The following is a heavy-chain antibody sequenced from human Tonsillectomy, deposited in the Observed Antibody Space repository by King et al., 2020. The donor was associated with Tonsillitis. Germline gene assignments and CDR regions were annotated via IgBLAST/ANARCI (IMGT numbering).Heavy chain of an antibody. D-gene: IGHD6-13*01. CDR3: VRGGSDWYDGWDP. CDR1: GFNFSIYG. Sequence: VQLVESGGAVVQPGRSLRLSCAASGFNFSIYGMNWVRQAPGKGPEWVSAVSFDGNTRHYTDSVKGRFTISKDESKKKLYLQMNFVRFEDTAVYYCVRGGSDWYDGWDPWGQGTLVTVSS. V-gene: IGHV3-30*03. CDR2: VSFDGNTR. J-gene: IGHJ5*02.